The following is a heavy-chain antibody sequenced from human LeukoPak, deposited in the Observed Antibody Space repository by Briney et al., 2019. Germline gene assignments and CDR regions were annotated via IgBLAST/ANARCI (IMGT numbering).Heavy chain of an antibody. D-gene: IGHD1-26*01. J-gene: IGHJ3*02. CDR1: GFTFSSYW. CDR3: TTGSGSYLLVDAFDI. V-gene: IGHV3-15*01. Sequence: PGGSLRLSCAASGFTFSSYWMSWVRQAPGKGLEWVGRIKSKTDGGTTDYAAPVKGRFTISRDDSKNTLYLQMNSLKTEDTAVYYCTTGSGSYLLVDAFDIWGQGTMVTVSS. CDR2: IKSKTDGGTT.